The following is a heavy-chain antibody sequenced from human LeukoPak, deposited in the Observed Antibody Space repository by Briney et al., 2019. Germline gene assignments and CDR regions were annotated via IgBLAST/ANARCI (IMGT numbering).Heavy chain of an antibody. J-gene: IGHJ4*02. V-gene: IGHV1-2*02. CDR1: GYTFTGYY. D-gene: IGHD3-22*01. CDR3: ARALVVTSPQNLGY. Sequence: ASVKVSCKASGYTFTGYYMHWVRQAPGQGPEWMGWINPNSGGTNYAQKFQGRVTMTRDTSISTAYMELSRLRSDDTAVYYCARALVVTSPQNLGYWGQGTLVTVPS. CDR2: INPNSGGT.